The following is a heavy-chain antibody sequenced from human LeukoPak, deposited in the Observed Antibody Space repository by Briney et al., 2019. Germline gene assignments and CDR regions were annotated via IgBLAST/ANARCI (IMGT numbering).Heavy chain of an antibody. CDR2: IYYSGST. CDR1: GGSISSYF. V-gene: IGHV4-59*12. Sequence: SSETLSLTCTVSGGSISSYFWSWIRQPPGKGLEWIGYIYYSGSTNYNPSLKSRVTISLDTSRNQFSLKLNSVTAADTAVYYCAKSNGYGLVDIWGQGTMVIVS. CDR3: AKSNGYGLVDI. J-gene: IGHJ3*02. D-gene: IGHD3-10*01.